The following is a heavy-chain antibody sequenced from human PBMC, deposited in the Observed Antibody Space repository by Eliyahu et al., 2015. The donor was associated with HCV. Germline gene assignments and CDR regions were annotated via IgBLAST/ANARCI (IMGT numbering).Heavy chain of an antibody. Sequence: EVQLVESGGGLVQPGGSLRLSCAASGFTVSSNYMSWVRQAPGKGLEWVSVIYSGGSTYYADSVKGRFTISRDNSKNTLYLQMNSLRAEDTAVYYCARDAYYDSSGYHVLDYWGQGTLVTVSS. J-gene: IGHJ4*02. CDR1: GFTVSSNY. CDR2: IYSGGST. V-gene: IGHV3-66*01. CDR3: ARDAYYDSSGYHVLDY. D-gene: IGHD3-22*01.